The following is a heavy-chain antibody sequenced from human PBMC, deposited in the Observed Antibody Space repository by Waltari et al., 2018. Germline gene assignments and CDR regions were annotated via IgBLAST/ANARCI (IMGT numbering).Heavy chain of an antibody. J-gene: IGHJ4*02. V-gene: IGHV4-38-2*01. CDR2: IYHSGST. CDR1: GYSISSGYY. D-gene: IGHD4-17*01. Sequence: QVQLQESGPGLVKPSETLSLTCAVSGYSISSGYYWGWIRQPPGKGLEWIGSIYHSGSTYYNPSLKSRVTISVDTSKNQFSLKLSSVTAADTAVYYCASTLNQPSVTPFDYWGQGIVVTVSS. CDR3: ASTLNQPSVTPFDY.